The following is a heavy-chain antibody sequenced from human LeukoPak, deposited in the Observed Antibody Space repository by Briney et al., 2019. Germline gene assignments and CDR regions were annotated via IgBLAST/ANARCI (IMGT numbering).Heavy chain of an antibody. CDR3: ARDGVALDP. V-gene: IGHV3-74*01. CDR2: INGDGSST. CDR1: GFTFSSYW. Sequence: PGGSLRLSCAASGFTFSSYWMHWVRQAPGKGLVLVSRINGDGSSTTYADSVKGRLTISRDNAKNTLYLQMNSLRAEDTAVYYCARDGVALDPWGQGTLVTVSS. D-gene: IGHD2-8*01. J-gene: IGHJ5*02.